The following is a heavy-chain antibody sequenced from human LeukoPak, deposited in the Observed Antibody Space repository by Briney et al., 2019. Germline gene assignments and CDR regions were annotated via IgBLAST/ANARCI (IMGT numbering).Heavy chain of an antibody. J-gene: IGHJ3*02. D-gene: IGHD4-17*01. CDR1: RFTFSSYG. CDR2: ISYDGSNK. Sequence: GRSLRLSCAASRFTFSSYGMHWVRQAPGKGLEWVAVISYDGSNKYYADSVKGRFTISRDNSKNTLYLQMNSLRAEDTAVYYCAKEEDYGDYPGWAFDIWGQGTMVTVSS. V-gene: IGHV3-30*18. CDR3: AKEEDYGDYPGWAFDI.